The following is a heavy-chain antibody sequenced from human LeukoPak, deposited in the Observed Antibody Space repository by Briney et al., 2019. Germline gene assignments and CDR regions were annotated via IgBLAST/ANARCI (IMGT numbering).Heavy chain of an antibody. CDR3: ARRTSSGPTYYYYGMDV. CDR1: GFTFSSYA. J-gene: IGHJ6*02. CDR2: ISGSGGST. D-gene: IGHD6-19*01. Sequence: QAGGSLRLSCAASGFTFSSYAMSWVRQAPGKGLEWVSAISGSGGSTYYADSVKGRFTISRDNSKNTLYLQMNSLRAEDTAVYYCARRTSSGPTYYYYGMDVWGQGTTVTVSS. V-gene: IGHV3-23*01.